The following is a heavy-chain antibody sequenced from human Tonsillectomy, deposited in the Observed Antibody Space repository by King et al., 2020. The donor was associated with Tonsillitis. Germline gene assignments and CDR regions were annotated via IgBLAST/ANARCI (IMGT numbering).Heavy chain of an antibody. D-gene: IGHD6-19*01. Sequence: GQLVQSGGGVVQPGRSLRLSCVSSGFAFRSYGMHWVRQAPGKGLEWVAVISYDATRENYADSAKGRFTISRDNSKNTLYLQMNSLRAEDTAVYYCARERLYSSYWGIDYWGQGSLVTVSS. CDR2: ISYDATRE. V-gene: IGHV3-33*05. CDR3: ARERLYSSYWGIDY. CDR1: GFAFRSYG. J-gene: IGHJ4*02.